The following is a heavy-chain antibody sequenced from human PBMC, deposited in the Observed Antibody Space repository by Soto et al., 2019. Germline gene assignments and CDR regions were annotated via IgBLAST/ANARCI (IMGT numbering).Heavy chain of an antibody. J-gene: IGHJ5*02. CDR1: GFTFSGSA. V-gene: IGHV3-73*01. CDR2: IRSKANSYAT. D-gene: IGHD1-26*01. Sequence: GGSLRLSCAASGFTFSGSAMHWVRQASGKGLEWVGRIRSKANSYATAYAASVKGRFTISRDDSKNTAYLQMNSLKTEDTAVYYCTTSGSPLLFGWFDPWGQGTLVTVSS. CDR3: TTSGSPLLFGWFDP.